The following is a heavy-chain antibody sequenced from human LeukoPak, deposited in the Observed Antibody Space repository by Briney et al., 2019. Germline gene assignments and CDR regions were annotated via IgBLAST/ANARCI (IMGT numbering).Heavy chain of an antibody. CDR3: ARAVAGTHWFDP. J-gene: IGHJ5*02. CDR1: GFTFSNYW. CDR2: IKQDGSET. D-gene: IGHD6-19*01. Sequence: GGSLRLSCATSGFTFSNYWMTWVRKPPGKGLEWVANIKQDGSETNYADSVKGRFTISRDNAKNSVYLQMSSLRAGDTAVYYCARAVAGTHWFDPWGQGTLVTVSS. V-gene: IGHV3-7*01.